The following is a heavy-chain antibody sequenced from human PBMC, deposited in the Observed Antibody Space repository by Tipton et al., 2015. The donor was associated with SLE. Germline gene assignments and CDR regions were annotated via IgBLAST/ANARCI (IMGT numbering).Heavy chain of an antibody. J-gene: IGHJ4*02. CDR3: ASSQYCSDSSCYSFDY. D-gene: IGHD2-2*02. Sequence: LRLSCTVSGYSISSGYSWGWIRQPPGKGLEWIGNMFHGGSTYYNPPLKSRVTISVDTPKNQFSLKLSSVTAADTAVYHCASSQYCSDSSCYSFDYWGQGTLVTVSS. CDR2: MFHGGST. CDR1: GYSISSGYS. V-gene: IGHV4-38-2*02.